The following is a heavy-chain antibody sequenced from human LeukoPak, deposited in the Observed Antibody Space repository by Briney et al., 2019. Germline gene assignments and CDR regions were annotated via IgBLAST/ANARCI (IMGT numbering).Heavy chain of an antibody. V-gene: IGHV4-61*01. CDR2: IYYSGST. CDR3: ARGRTLTAFWY. J-gene: IGHJ4*02. D-gene: IGHD1-14*01. Sequence: SETLSLTCTVSGGSVSSGSYYWSWIRQPPGKGLEWIGYIYYSGSTNYNPSLKSRVTISVDTSKNQFSLKLSSVTAADTAVYYYARGRTLTAFWYWGQGTLVTVSS. CDR1: GGSVSSGSYY.